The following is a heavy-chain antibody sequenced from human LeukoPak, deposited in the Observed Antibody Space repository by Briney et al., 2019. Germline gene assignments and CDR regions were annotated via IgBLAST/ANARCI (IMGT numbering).Heavy chain of an antibody. CDR2: ISRDNESI. V-gene: IGHV3-21*01. CDR3: ARGATDVTRWCDL. J-gene: IGHJ5*02. CDR1: GFTFNTYS. D-gene: IGHD1-1*01. Sequence: GGSLTLSCAASGFTFNTYSMRWVRQAPRRGREWVSIISRDNESIFYAESVKGRFTISRDSANTSLYLQKHGLRAEDTAVYYCARGATDVTRWCDLWGQGTRVTVSS.